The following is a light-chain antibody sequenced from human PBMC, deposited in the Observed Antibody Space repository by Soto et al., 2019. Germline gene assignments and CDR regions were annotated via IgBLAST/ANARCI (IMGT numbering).Light chain of an antibody. CDR1: SSNIGSET. J-gene: IGLJ3*02. CDR2: ANN. CDR3: AAWDDSLKGWV. Sequence: QSVLTQPPSASGTPGQRVTISCSGSSSNIGSETVNWYQQVPGTPPKLLIYANNQRPSGVPDRFSVSKSGTSASLAIGGLQSEDEADYYCAAWDDSLKGWVFGGGTKLTVL. V-gene: IGLV1-44*01.